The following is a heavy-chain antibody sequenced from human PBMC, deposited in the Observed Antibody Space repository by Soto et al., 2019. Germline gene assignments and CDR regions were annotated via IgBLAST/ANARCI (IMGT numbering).Heavy chain of an antibody. Sequence: PSETLSLTCAVSGGSISSSNWWSWVRQPPGKGLEWIGEIYHSGSTNYNPSLKSRVTISVDKFNNQFSLKLRSVTAADTAVYYCARRSYGGWYFDYWGQGTLVTVSS. CDR1: GGSISSSNW. CDR2: IYHSGST. V-gene: IGHV4-4*02. CDR3: ARRSYGGWYFDY. J-gene: IGHJ4*02. D-gene: IGHD4-17*01.